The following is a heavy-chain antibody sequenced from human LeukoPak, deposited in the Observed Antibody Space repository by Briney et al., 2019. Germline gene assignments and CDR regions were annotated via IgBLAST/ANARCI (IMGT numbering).Heavy chain of an antibody. CDR1: GYSFTNYW. J-gene: IGHJ2*01. CDR2: IYPGDSDT. D-gene: IGHD1-26*01. V-gene: IGHV5-51*01. Sequence: LGESLKISCKGSGYSFTNYWIGWVRQMPGKGLEWVAIIYPGDSDTRYSPSFQGQVTISADKSISTAYLQWSSLKASDTAIYYCARPNHGGTYDYWYFDLWGRGTLVTVSS. CDR3: ARPNHGGTYDYWYFDL.